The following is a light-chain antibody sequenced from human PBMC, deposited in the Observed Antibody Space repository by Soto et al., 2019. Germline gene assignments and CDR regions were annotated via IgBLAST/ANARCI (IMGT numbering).Light chain of an antibody. V-gene: IGLV1-40*01. Sequence: QSVLTQPPSVSGAPGQRVTISCTGSSSNIGAGFGVHWYQQLPGTAPKLLIYGNNNRPSGVPDRFSGSKSGTSASLAITGLQAEDEAVYYCQSYDSSLSVFVFGTGTKVTVL. CDR2: GNN. J-gene: IGLJ1*01. CDR1: SSNIGAGFG. CDR3: QSYDSSLSVFV.